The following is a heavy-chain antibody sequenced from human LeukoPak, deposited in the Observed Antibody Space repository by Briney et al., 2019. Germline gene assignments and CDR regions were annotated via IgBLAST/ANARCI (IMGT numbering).Heavy chain of an antibody. CDR3: ARDRPKTGATSGMDV. Sequence: GGSLRLSCAASGFTYSSYGMHWVRQAPGKGLEWVAFIRYDGSNKYYADSVKGRFTISRDNSKNTLYLQMNSLRAEDTAVYYCARDRPKTGATSGMDVWGQGTTVTVSS. V-gene: IGHV3-30*02. D-gene: IGHD1-26*01. J-gene: IGHJ6*02. CDR1: GFTYSSYG. CDR2: IRYDGSNK.